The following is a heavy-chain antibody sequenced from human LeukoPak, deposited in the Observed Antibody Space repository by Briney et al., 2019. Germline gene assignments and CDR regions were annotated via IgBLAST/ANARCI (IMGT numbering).Heavy chain of an antibody. CDR2: IYYSGST. CDR1: GGSISSGGYY. J-gene: IGHJ4*02. Sequence: ASETLSLTCTVSGGSISSGGYYWSWIRQHPGKGLEWIGYIYYSGSTYYNPSLKSRVTISVDTSKNQFSLKLSSVTAADTAVYYCARGGGGYSYGYLDYWGQGTLVTVSS. CDR3: ARGGGGYSYGYLDY. V-gene: IGHV4-31*03. D-gene: IGHD5-18*01.